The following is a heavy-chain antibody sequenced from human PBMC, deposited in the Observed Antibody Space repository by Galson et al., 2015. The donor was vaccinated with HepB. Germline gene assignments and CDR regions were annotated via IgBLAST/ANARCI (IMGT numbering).Heavy chain of an antibody. J-gene: IGHJ4*02. CDR2: ISRSGTTI. CDR3: ARGAYDSVCYIRF. D-gene: IGHD3-16*01. CDR1: GFTFSDYY. Sequence: SLRLSCAASGFTFSDYYMTWIRQAPGQGLEWVSYISRSGTTIHYADSVKGRFTISRDNAKNSLYLQMNGLRVEDTAVYYCARGAYDSVCYIRFGGQGTLVTVSS. V-gene: IGHV3-11*01.